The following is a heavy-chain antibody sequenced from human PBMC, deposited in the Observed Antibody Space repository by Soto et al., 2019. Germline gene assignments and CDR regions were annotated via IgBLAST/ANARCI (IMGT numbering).Heavy chain of an antibody. J-gene: IGHJ4*02. CDR1: GFTVSSND. CDR2: IYSSGST. Sequence: EVQLVESGGGLIQPGGSLRLSCAASGFTVSSNDMSWVRQAPGKGLEWVSGIYSSGSTSYVDSVKGRFTISRDNSKNTLYLQMKRLRVEDTAVYYCASRPPFDYWGQGTLVTVSS. CDR3: ASRPPFDY. V-gene: IGHV3-53*01.